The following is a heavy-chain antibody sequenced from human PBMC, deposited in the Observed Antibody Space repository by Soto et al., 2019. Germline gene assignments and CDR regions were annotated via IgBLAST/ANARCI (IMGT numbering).Heavy chain of an antibody. Sequence: SETLSLTCAVYGGSFSGYYWSWIRQPPGKGLEWIGEINHSGSTNYNPSLKSRVTISVDTSKNQFSLKLSSVAAADTAVYYCARTTTVTNWFDPWGQGTLVTVSS. D-gene: IGHD4-17*01. CDR2: INHSGST. CDR1: GGSFSGYY. CDR3: ARTTTVTNWFDP. V-gene: IGHV4-34*01. J-gene: IGHJ5*02.